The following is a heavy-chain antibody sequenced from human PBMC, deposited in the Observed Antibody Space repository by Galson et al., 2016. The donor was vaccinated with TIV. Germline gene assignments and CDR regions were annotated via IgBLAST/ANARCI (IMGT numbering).Heavy chain of an antibody. CDR1: GGTFSSSAISWGFSSYA. CDR3: ARGPYYYGSGSEEN. V-gene: IGHV1-69*13. D-gene: IGHD3-10*01. Sequence: SVKVSCKASGGTFSSSAISWGFSSYANSWVRQAPGQGLEWMGRIIPMFGTPNYAQKFQGRVTITADESTSTAYMELSSLRSEDTAVYYCARGPYYYGSGSEENWGQGTLVTASS. J-gene: IGHJ4*02. CDR2: IIPMFGTP.